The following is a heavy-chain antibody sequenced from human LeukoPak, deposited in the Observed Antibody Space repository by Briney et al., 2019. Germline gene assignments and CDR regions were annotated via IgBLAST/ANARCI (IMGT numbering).Heavy chain of an antibody. CDR1: GGSFSGSY. V-gene: IGHV4-34*01. CDR3: ASYVAVAGTIKWFDP. Sequence: SETLSLTCAVYGGSFSGSYWSWIRQPPGKGLEWIGEINHSGGTNYNPSLKSRVTISVDTSNRHCSLTSSSVTAADTAVYYCASYVAVAGTIKWFDPWGQGTLVTVSS. CDR2: INHSGGT. J-gene: IGHJ5*02. D-gene: IGHD6-19*01.